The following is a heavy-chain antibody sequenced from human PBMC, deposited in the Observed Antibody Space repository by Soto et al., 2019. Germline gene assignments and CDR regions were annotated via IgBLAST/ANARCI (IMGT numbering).Heavy chain of an antibody. J-gene: IGHJ4*02. CDR3: ARDGPYSISTSAPDFDY. CDR1: GFSFKNYN. V-gene: IGHV3-21*01. D-gene: IGHD2-15*01. CDR2: ISSDSDYI. Sequence: EVHLMESGGGLVKPGGSLRLSCVASGFSFKNYNMNWVRQAPGKGLERVSYISSDSDYIYYADSMQGRFTISRDNAKNSLYLQMNSLRAEDTAVYYCARDGPYSISTSAPDFDYWGQGTLVTVSS.